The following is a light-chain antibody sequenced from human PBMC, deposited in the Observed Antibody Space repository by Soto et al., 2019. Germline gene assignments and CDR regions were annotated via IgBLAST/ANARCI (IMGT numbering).Light chain of an antibody. CDR3: QQSSINPRT. J-gene: IGKJ1*01. CDR2: ATS. Sequence: DSQMTQSPSSLSAAVGDRVTITCRASQSISRHLNWYQQKPGKAPQLLIYATSSLQSGVPSRFSGSGSGTDFTLTINSLQPEDFATYFCQQSSINPRTFGQGTKVDIK. V-gene: IGKV1-39*01. CDR1: QSISRH.